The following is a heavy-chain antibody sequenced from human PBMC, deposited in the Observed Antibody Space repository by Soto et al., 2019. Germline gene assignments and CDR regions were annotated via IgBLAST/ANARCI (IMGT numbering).Heavy chain of an antibody. D-gene: IGHD2-2*01. J-gene: IGHJ6*02. CDR2: FHYSGST. V-gene: IGHV4-39*01. CDR3: ARLGGYCSGTSCYGYYGMDV. Sequence: QLQLQESGPGLVKPSETLSLTCTVSGGSISSGPYSWGWIRQPPGKGLEWIGTFHYSGSTYYSPSLGDRGTRSVDTSKHQFSLQVSSVTAADTAVYYCARLGGYCSGTSCYGYYGMDVWGQGTTVTVSS. CDR1: GGSISSGPYS.